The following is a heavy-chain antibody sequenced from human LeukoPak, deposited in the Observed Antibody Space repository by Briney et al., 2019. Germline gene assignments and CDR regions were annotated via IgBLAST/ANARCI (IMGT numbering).Heavy chain of an antibody. CDR1: GFTFSSYA. CDR2: FSGSGGST. D-gene: IGHD1-26*01. CDR3: ARRRDSGSLQHFDY. V-gene: IGHV3-23*01. J-gene: IGHJ4*02. Sequence: GGSLRLSCAASGFTFSSYAMSWVRQAPGKGLECISGFSGSGGSTYYADSVKGRFTISRDNAKNSLYLQMNSLRAEDTAVYYCARRRDSGSLQHFDYWGQGTLVTVSS.